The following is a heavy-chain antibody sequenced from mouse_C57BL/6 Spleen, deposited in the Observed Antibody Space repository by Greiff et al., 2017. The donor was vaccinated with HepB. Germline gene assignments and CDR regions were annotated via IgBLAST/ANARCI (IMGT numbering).Heavy chain of an antibody. Sequence: QVQLQQSGAELVKPGASVKISCKASGYAFSSYWMNWVKQRPGKGLEWIGQIYPGDGDTNYNGKFKGKATLTADKSSSTAYMQLSSLTSEDSAVYFCARSQITRVPLDYWGQGTTLTVSS. CDR2: IYPGDGDT. CDR1: GYAFSSYW. J-gene: IGHJ2*01. D-gene: IGHD2-12*01. V-gene: IGHV1-80*01. CDR3: ARSQITRVPLDY.